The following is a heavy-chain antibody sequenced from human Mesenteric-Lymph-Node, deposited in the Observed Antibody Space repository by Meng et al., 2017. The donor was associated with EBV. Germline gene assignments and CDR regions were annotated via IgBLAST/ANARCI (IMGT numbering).Heavy chain of an antibody. CDR2: INHSGST. Sequence: QVQLQQWGAGLLKPSETLSLTCAVYGGSFSGYYWSWIRQPPGKGLEWIGEINHSGSTNYNPSLKSRVTISVDTSKNQFSLKLSSVTAADTAVYYCARGSHYTWDVWGQGTLVTVSS. CDR1: GGSFSGYY. D-gene: IGHD3-16*01. CDR3: ARGSHYTWDV. J-gene: IGHJ4*02. V-gene: IGHV4-34*01.